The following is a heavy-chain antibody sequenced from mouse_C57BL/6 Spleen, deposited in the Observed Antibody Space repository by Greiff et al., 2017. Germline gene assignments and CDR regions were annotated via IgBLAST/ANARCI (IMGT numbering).Heavy chain of an antibody. Sequence: DVQLQESGPGLVKPSQSLSLTCSVTGYSITSGYYWNWIRQFPGNKLEWMGYISYDGSNNYNPSLKNRISITRDTSKNQFFLKLKSVTTEDTATYYCARATVVGGDYAMDYWGQGTSVTVSS. D-gene: IGHD1-1*01. V-gene: IGHV3-6*01. J-gene: IGHJ4*01. CDR2: ISYDGSN. CDR3: ARATVVGGDYAMDY. CDR1: GYSITSGYY.